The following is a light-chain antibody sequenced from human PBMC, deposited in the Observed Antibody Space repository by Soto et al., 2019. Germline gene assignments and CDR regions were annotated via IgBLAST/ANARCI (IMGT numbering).Light chain of an antibody. J-gene: IGKJ1*01. CDR1: HSVSSSY. Sequence: EIVLTQSPGTLSFSPGERATFSCRASHSVSSSYIAWYQQKRGQAPRRLIYGASIRATGIPDRFSGSGSGTDFTLTISRLEPEDFALYYCQQYHTSPLTFGQGTKVDIK. CDR3: QQYHTSPLT. V-gene: IGKV3-20*01. CDR2: GAS.